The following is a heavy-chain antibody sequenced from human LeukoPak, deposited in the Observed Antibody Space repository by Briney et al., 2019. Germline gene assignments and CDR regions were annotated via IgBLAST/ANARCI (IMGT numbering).Heavy chain of an antibody. CDR2: IYYSGST. CDR3: ARGPLFWSGYYLRYYAFDI. D-gene: IGHD3-3*01. J-gene: IGHJ3*02. Sequence: SETLSLTCTVSGGSISSSSYYWGWIRQPPGKGREWIGSIYYSGSTYYNPSLKSRFTISVDTSKNQFSLKLSSVTAADTAVYYCARGPLFWSGYYLRYYAFDIWGQGTMVTVSS. V-gene: IGHV4-39*07. CDR1: GGSISSSSYY.